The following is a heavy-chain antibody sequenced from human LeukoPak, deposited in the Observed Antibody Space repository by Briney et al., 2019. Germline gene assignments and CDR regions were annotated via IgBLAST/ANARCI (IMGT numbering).Heavy chain of an antibody. CDR3: ARDDCSSVSCPFFKY. V-gene: IGHV1-2*02. CDR2: INPHSGAT. J-gene: IGHJ4*02. Sequence: ASVKVSCKASGYTFTGYAIHWVRQAPGQGLEWMGWINPHSGATNYAQEFKGRVTMNGDTYITTAYMEMSSLTSDDTAVYYCARDDCSSVSCPFFKYWGQGTLVTVSS. CDR1: GYTFTGYA. D-gene: IGHD2-2*01.